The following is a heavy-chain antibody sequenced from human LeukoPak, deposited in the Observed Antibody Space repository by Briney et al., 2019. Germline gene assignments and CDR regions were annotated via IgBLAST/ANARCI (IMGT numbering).Heavy chain of an antibody. CDR2: TMPDGSVK. CDR3: TTIAASDIDY. CDR1: GFTFSSYS. Sequence: GGSLRLSCAASGFTFSSYSMNWVRQAPGRGLEWVANTMPDGSVKNYLDSVKGRFTISRDNTKNLLYLEMNSLTVEDTALYYCTTIAASDIDYWGQGTLVTVSS. D-gene: IGHD6-25*01. V-gene: IGHV3-7*01. J-gene: IGHJ4*02.